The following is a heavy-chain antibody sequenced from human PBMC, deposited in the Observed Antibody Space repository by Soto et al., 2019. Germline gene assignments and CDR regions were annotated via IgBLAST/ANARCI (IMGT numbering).Heavy chain of an antibody. Sequence: QLQQSGPGLVKPSQTLSLTCAISGDTVSSNSATWNWIRQSPSRGLEWLGRTYYRSQWYSDYALSVKSRITINPDTTKNQFSLHLNSVTPEDTAVYYCARHEQREAVPFDYWGQGTLVTVSS. V-gene: IGHV6-1*01. CDR2: TYYRSQWYS. J-gene: IGHJ4*02. CDR1: GDTVSSNSAT. D-gene: IGHD6-19*01. CDR3: ARHEQREAVPFDY.